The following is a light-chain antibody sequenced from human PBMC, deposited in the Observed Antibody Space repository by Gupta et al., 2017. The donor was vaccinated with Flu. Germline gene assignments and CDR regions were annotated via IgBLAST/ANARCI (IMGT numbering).Light chain of an antibody. CDR2: GAS. Sequence: SPATLSVSPGERATLSCRASQSVSSNLDWYQQKPGQAPRLLIYGASTRANGCPDRFSGSGSGTEFTLTSSSRQSEDFAVYYWQQDNSSRTFGQGTKVEIK. CDR1: QSVSSN. J-gene: IGKJ1*01. V-gene: IGKV3-15*01. CDR3: QQDNSSRT.